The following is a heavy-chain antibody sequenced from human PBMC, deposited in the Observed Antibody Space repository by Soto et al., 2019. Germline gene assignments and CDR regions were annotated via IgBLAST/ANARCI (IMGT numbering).Heavy chain of an antibody. CDR3: AKIIEAGLDSYYYGMDV. J-gene: IGHJ6*02. CDR1: GFTFSSYS. CDR2: ISRSSSNT. V-gene: IGHV3-48*02. Sequence: VGSLRLSCAASGFTFSSYSMNWVRQAPGKGLESAGYISRSSSNTYYADSVKGRFTISRDNAKNTLYLQMNSLRDEDTAMYYCAKIIEAGLDSYYYGMDVWGQGTTVTAP. D-gene: IGHD6-19*01.